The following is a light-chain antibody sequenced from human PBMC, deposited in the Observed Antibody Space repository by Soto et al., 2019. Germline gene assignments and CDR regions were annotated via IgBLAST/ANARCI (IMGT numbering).Light chain of an antibody. J-gene: IGLJ1*01. CDR1: SSNIGSNT. V-gene: IGLV1-44*01. Sequence: QSVLTQPPSASGTPGQRVTISCSGSSSNIGSNTVNWYQQLPGTAPKLPIYSNNQRPSGVPDRFSGSKSGTSASLAISGLQSGDEADYYCAAWDDSLNGPVFGTGTKVTVL. CDR3: AAWDDSLNGPV. CDR2: SNN.